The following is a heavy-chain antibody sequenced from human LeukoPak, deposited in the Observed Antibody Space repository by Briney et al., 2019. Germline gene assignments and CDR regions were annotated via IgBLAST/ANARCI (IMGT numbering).Heavy chain of an antibody. V-gene: IGHV3-21*01. CDR1: GITFSSYS. J-gene: IGHJ4*02. Sequence: GGSLRLSCSASGITFSSYSMNWVRQAPGKGLEWVSSISSSSSYIYYADSVKGRFTISRDNAKNSLYLQMNSLRAEDTAVYYCARAALFGVVTSFDYWGQGTLVTVSS. D-gene: IGHD3-3*01. CDR2: ISSSSSYI. CDR3: ARAALFGVVTSFDY.